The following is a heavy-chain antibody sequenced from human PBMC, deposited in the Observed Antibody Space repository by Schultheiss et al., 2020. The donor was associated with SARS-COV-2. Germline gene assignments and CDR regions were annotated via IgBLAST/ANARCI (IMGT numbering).Heavy chain of an antibody. Sequence: GGSLRLSCAASGFTFSSYWMHWVRQAPGNGLVWVSRINSDGSSTSYADSVKGRFTISRDNAKNTLYLQMNSLRAEDTAVYYCARDTTVTTNSCDYWGQGTLVTVSS. V-gene: IGHV3-74*01. CDR3: ARDTTVTTNSCDY. D-gene: IGHD4-17*01. J-gene: IGHJ4*02. CDR1: GFTFSSYW. CDR2: INSDGSST.